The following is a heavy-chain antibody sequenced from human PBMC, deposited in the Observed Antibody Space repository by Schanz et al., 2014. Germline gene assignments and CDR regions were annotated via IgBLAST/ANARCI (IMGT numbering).Heavy chain of an antibody. CDR3: AKGMGYCSGGTCYDYYYYGLDV. J-gene: IGHJ6*02. Sequence: EVQLLESGGGLVQPGGSLRLSCAASGFTISSYSMNWVRQAPGKGLEWVSSISSSGSYIHYADSVKGRFTISRDNAKNTLYLQMNSLSADDTAVFYCAKGMGYCSGGTCYDYYYYGLDVWGQGTTVTVSS. CDR1: GFTISSYS. CDR2: ISSSGSYI. V-gene: IGHV3-21*04. D-gene: IGHD2-15*01.